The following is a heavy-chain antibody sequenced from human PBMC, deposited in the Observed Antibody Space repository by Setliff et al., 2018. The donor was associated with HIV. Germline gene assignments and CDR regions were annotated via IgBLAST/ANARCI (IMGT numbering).Heavy chain of an antibody. Sequence: ASVKVSCKASGYTFTSYYMHWVRQAPGQGLEWMGIINPSGGSTRYAQKFKGRVTMTRDTSMRTVYMELSSLRSEDTAVYYCASGKGVRGVIIRGGLDVWGKGTTVTVSS. V-gene: IGHV1-46*01. J-gene: IGHJ6*04. CDR1: GYTFTSYY. CDR2: INPSGGST. D-gene: IGHD3-10*01. CDR3: ASGKGVRGVIIRGGLDV.